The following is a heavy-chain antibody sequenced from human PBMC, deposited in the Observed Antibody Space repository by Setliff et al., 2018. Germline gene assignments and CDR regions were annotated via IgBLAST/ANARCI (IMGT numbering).Heavy chain of an antibody. J-gene: IGHJ4*01. CDR1: GGSISSYS. D-gene: IGHD3-3*01. CDR3: ARHFRSSKVQFLEYLTDYYFD. Sequence: PSETLSLTCTVSGGSISSYSWSWIRQPPGKGLEWIGSIYYTGDTWYKQSLEGRVTISVDTSNNQFSLNLRSVTAADTAIYYCARHFRSSKVQFLEYLTDYYFD. CDR2: IYYTGDT. V-gene: IGHV4-59*05.